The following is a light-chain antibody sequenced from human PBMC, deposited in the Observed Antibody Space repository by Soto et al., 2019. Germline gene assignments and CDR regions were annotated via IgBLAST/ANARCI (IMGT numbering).Light chain of an antibody. CDR3: QQYGSSPCT. CDR2: GAS. Sequence: EIVLTQSPGTLSLSPGERATLSCRASQTVSSNYLAWYRQKPGQAPRLLIYGASSRATGIPDRVSGSGSGTEFTLNISRMEPENFAVYYCQQYGSSPCTFGQGTKLEIK. CDR1: QTVSSNY. V-gene: IGKV3-20*01. J-gene: IGKJ2*02.